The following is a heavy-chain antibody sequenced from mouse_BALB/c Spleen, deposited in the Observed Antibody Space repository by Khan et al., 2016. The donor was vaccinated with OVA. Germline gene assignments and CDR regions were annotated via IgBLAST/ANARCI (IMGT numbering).Heavy chain of an antibody. CDR2: IFPGTGTT. Sequence: QVQLQQSGAELVKPGASVKLSCKTSGYTFTSYWIQWVQQRPGQGLGWIGQIFPGTGTTFYNENFKGKATLTVDPSSSNAYMQVSSLTSEDSAVYVGARGDFGSYEFVYWGQGTLVTVSP. CDR3: ARGDFGSYEFVY. V-gene: IGHV1S132*01. CDR1: GYTFTSYW. D-gene: IGHD1-1*02. J-gene: IGHJ3*01.